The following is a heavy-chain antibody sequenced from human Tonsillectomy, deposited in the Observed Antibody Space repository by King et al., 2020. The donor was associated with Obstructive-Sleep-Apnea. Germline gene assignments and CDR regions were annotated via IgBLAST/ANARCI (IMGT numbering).Heavy chain of an antibody. CDR3: ARERGDYYDSSVALNPTPFDY. Sequence: VQLVESGAEVNKPGSSVKVSCKASGGTFSNYAINWVRQAPGQGLEWMGGIIPIFGTVKYSQKFQGRVTIIADKSTSTVYMELSSLRSEDTAVYYCARERGDYYDSSVALNPTPFDYWGQGTLVTVSS. D-gene: IGHD3-22*01. CDR2: IIPIFGTV. V-gene: IGHV1-69*06. J-gene: IGHJ4*02. CDR1: GGTFSNYA.